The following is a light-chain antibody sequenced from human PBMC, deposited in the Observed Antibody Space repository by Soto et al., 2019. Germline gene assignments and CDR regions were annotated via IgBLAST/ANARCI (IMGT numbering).Light chain of an antibody. Sequence: DIPMTQSPSTLSASVGDRVTITCRASQNIISWLAWYQQKPGRGPNLLIYRASSLQSGVPSRFSGSGSGTEFTLTISSLQPDDFATYYCQQYYSDSPGYTFGQGTKLEIK. V-gene: IGKV1-5*03. CDR2: RAS. CDR1: QNIISW. J-gene: IGKJ2*01. CDR3: QQYYSDSPGYT.